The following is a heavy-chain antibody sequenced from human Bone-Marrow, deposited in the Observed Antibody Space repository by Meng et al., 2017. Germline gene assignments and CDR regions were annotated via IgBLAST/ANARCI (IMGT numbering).Heavy chain of an antibody. CDR1: GFTFSRYE. V-gene: IGHV3-33*08. J-gene: IGHJ6*02. CDR2: IWYDGSNK. CDR3: ARGSDNYYYYGMDV. Sequence: GESLKISCAASGFTFSRYEVNWVRQAPGKGLEWVAVIWYDGSNKYYADSVKGRFTISRDNSKNTLYLQMNSLRAEDTAVYYCARGSDNYYYYGMDVWGQGTTVTVSS.